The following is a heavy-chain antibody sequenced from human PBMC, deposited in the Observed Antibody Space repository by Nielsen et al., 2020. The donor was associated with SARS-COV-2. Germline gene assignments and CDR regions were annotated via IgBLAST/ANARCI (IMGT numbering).Heavy chain of an antibody. V-gene: IGHV1-2*06. J-gene: IGHJ4*02. CDR2: INPDTIGT. Sequence: ASVKVSCKASRTIFTSCYIHWVRQAPGQGLEWVGRINPDTIGTNSAQEFQGRVTMTWDTSVSTAYMELSSLRSDDTAVYYCARDSSGTYRRVDYWGQGTLVTVSS. CDR1: RTIFTSCY. D-gene: IGHD3-22*01. CDR3: ARDSSGTYRRVDY.